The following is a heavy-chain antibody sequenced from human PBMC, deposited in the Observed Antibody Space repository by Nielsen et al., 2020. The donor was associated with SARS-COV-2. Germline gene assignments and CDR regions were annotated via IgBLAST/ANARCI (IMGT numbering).Heavy chain of an antibody. D-gene: IGHD1-26*01. CDR3: ARSYSGSYFSYFDY. J-gene: IGHJ4*02. V-gene: IGHV3-30-3*01. Sequence: GGSLRLSCAASGFTFSDAWMSWVRQAPGKGLEWVAVISYDGSNKYYADSVKGRFTISRDNSKNTLYLQMNSLRAEDTAVYYCARSYSGSYFSYFDYWGQGTLVTVSS. CDR2: ISYDGSNK. CDR1: GFTFSDAW.